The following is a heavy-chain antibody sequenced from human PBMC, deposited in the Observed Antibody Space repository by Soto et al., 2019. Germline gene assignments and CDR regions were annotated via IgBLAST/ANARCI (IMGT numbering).Heavy chain of an antibody. J-gene: IGHJ6*02. CDR3: ARDDHIVVVPTSLGAMDV. CDR2: IYHSGST. D-gene: IGHD2-2*01. Sequence: PSETLSLTCAVYGGSISSNKWWSWFRQPPGKGLEWIGEIYHSGSTNYNPSLKSRVTISLDKSKNQFSLKLTSVTAADSAVYYCARDDHIVVVPTSLGAMDVWGQGTTVTVSS. V-gene: IGHV4-4*02. CDR1: GGSISSNKW.